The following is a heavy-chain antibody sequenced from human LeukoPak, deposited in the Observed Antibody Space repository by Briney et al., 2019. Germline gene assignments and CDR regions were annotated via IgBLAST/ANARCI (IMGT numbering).Heavy chain of an antibody. CDR1: GFTFSSYW. CDR3: ASHYDSSGYYYGTFDY. Sequence: GGPLRLSCAASGFTFSSYWMSWVRQAPGKGLEWVANIKQDGSEKYYVDSVKGRFTISRDNAKNSLYLQMNSLRAEDTAVYYCASHYDSSGYYYGTFDYWGQGTLVTVSS. V-gene: IGHV3-7*03. D-gene: IGHD3-22*01. CDR2: IKQDGSEK. J-gene: IGHJ4*02.